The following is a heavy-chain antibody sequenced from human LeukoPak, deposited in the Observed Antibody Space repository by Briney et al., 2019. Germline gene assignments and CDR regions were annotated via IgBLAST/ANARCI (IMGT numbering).Heavy chain of an antibody. J-gene: IGHJ6*03. V-gene: IGHV4-59*01. CDR1: GGSISSYY. CDR3: ARAGNYYYYMDV. CDR2: IYYSGST. Sequence: PSETLSLTCTVSGGSISSYYWSWIRQPPGKGLEWIGYIYYSGSTNYNPSLKTRVTISVDTSKSQFSLKLSSVTAADTAVYYCARAGNYYYYMDVWGKGAPVTVSS. D-gene: IGHD1-1*01.